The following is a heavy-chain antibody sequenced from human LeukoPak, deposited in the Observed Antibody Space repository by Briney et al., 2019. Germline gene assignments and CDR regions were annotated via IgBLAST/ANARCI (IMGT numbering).Heavy chain of an antibody. V-gene: IGHV3-23*01. J-gene: IGHJ3*02. D-gene: IGHD6-19*01. CDR3: AKPCRSGLSPFDAFDI. CDR1: GFTFSSYA. CDR2: NSGSGDST. Sequence: GGSLRLSCAASGFTFSSYAMSWVRQAPGKGLEWVSANSGSGDSTYYADSVKGRFTISRDNSRNTLYLQMNDLRAEDTAVYYCAKPCRSGLSPFDAFDIWGQGTMVTVSS.